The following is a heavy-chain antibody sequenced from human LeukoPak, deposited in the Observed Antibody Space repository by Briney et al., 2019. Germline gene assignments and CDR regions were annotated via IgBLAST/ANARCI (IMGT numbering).Heavy chain of an antibody. CDR2: IYYSGST. V-gene: IGHV4-59*01. CDR1: GGSISSYY. D-gene: IGHD2-2*01. J-gene: IGHJ6*04. CDR3: AREGQSAVYGMDV. Sequence: SETLSLTCTVSGGSISSYYWSWIRQPPGKGLEWIGYIYYSGSTNYNPSLKSRVTISVDTSKNQFSLKLSSVTAADTAVYYCAREGQSAVYGMDVWGKGTTVTVSS.